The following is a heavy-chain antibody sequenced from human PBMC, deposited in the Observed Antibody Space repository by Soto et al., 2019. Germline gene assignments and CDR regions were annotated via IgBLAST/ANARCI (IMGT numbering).Heavy chain of an antibody. V-gene: IGHV3-30-3*01. Sequence: GGSLRLSCVASGFTFRSYDMHWVRQAPGKGLGWVAVISNDENKRYYTDSVKGRFTISRDNSKSTLYLQVNSLRAEDTAVYYCARAMDTAMASKDNWFDPWGQGTLVTVSS. CDR3: ARAMDTAMASKDNWFDP. J-gene: IGHJ5*02. D-gene: IGHD5-18*01. CDR1: GFTFRSYD. CDR2: ISNDENKR.